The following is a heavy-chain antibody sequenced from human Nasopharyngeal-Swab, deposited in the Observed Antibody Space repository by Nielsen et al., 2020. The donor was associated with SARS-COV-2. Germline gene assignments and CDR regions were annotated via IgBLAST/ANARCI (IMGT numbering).Heavy chain of an antibody. D-gene: IGHD5-12*01. CDR1: GFTFSSYA. CDR2: ISYDGSNK. Sequence: GGSLRLSCAASGFTFSSYAMHWVRQAPGKGLEWVAVISYDGSNKYYADSVKGRFTISRDNSKNTLYLQMNSLRAEDTAVYYCARDPDVDIVATDAFGIWGQGTMVTVSS. CDR3: ARDPDVDIVATDAFGI. V-gene: IGHV3-30-3*01. J-gene: IGHJ3*02.